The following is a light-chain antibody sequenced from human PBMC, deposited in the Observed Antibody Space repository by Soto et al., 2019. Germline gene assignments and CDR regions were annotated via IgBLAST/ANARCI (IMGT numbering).Light chain of an antibody. CDR3: QQYNNWPPSII. V-gene: IGKV3-15*01. J-gene: IGKJ5*01. CDR2: GAS. CDR1: QSVSNN. Sequence: SQSPGTLSLSPGERATLSCRASQSVSNNLAWYQQRPGQAPRLLIYGASTRATETPLRFRGSGSGTEFTLTISSLQSEDLAVYYCQQYNNWPPSIIFGPGTRLEIK.